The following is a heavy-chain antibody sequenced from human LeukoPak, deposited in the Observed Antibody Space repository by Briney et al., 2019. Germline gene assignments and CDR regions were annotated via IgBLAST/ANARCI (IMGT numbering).Heavy chain of an antibody. V-gene: IGHV4-38-2*02. Sequence: SENLPLTCTVSGYSISSGYYWGWIRQPPGKGLEWIDSIYHSGRTFYNPSLKSRVTISVDTSKNQFSLQLNSVTPEDTAVYYCARGRREVINYYDSSDFYYFDYWGQGTLVSVSS. CDR1: GYSISSGYY. D-gene: IGHD3-22*01. J-gene: IGHJ4*02. CDR2: IYHSGRT. CDR3: ARGRREVINYYDSSDFYYFDY.